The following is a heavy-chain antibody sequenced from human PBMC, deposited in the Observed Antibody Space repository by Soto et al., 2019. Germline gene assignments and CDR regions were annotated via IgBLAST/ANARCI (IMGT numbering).Heavy chain of an antibody. D-gene: IGHD4-17*01. CDR3: ARWETVTTLFDY. V-gene: IGHV4-34*01. CDR2: INHSGST. Sequence: SETLSLTCAVYGGSFSGYYWSWIRQPPGKGLEWIGEINHSGSTNYNPSLKSRVTISVDTSKNQFSLKLSSVTAADTAVYYCARWETVTTLFDYWGQGTLVTVSS. CDR1: GGSFSGYY. J-gene: IGHJ4*02.